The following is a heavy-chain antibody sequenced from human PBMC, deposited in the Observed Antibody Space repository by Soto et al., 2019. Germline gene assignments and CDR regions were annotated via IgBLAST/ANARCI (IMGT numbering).Heavy chain of an antibody. CDR3: GRDAAVGLFDY. D-gene: IGHD1-26*01. J-gene: IGHJ4*02. CDR2: ISAYNGNT. CDR1: GYTFTSYG. Sequence: ASVKVSCKASGYTFTSYGISWVRQAPGQGLEWMGWISAYNGNTKYAQKLQGRVTMTTDTSTSTAYMELRSLRSDDTAVYYCGRDAAVGLFDYWGQGTLVTVSS. V-gene: IGHV1-18*01.